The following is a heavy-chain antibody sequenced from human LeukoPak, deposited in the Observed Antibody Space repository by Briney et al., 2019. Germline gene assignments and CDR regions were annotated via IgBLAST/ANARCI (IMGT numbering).Heavy chain of an antibody. D-gene: IGHD5-18*01. CDR3: ASVDTAMVRDYYYYMDV. CDR1: GGSISSYY. J-gene: IGHJ6*03. CDR2: IYYSGST. Sequence: ETLSLTCTVSGGSISSYYWSWIRQPPGKGLEWIGYIYYSGSTNYNPFLKSRVTISVDTSKNQFSLKLSSVTAADTAVYYCASVDTAMVRDYYYYMDVWGKGTTVTVSS. V-gene: IGHV4-59*01.